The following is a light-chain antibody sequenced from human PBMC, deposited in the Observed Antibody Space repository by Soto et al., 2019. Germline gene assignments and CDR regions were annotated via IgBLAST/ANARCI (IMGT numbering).Light chain of an antibody. Sequence: QSVLSQPASVSGSPGQSITISCTGTSSDVGNYNLVSWYQQHPGKAPKLMIYEGTKRPSGVSNRFSGSKAGNTASLTISGLQAEDDADYYCSAYAGTSTYVFGTGTKVTVL. CDR3: SAYAGTSTYV. CDR1: SSDVGNYNL. CDR2: EGT. V-gene: IGLV2-23*01. J-gene: IGLJ1*01.